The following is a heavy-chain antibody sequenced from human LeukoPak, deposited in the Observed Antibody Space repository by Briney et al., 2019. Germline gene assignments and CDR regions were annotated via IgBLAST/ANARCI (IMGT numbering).Heavy chain of an antibody. CDR2: ISSSGSII. V-gene: IGHV3-48*03. J-gene: IGHJ4*02. D-gene: IGHD2-15*01. Sequence: GGSLRLSCAASGFTFSSYEMNWVRQAPGKGLEWVSYISSSGSIIYYADSVKGRFTISRDNAKNSLYLQMNSLRAEDTAVYYCARAVLGYCSRGSCDFDYWGQGTLVTVSS. CDR1: GFTFSSYE. CDR3: ARAVLGYCSRGSCDFDY.